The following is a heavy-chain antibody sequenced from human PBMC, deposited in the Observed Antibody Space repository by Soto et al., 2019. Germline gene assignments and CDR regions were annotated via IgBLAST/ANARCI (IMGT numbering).Heavy chain of an antibody. CDR1: GFTFSSYA. J-gene: IGHJ3*02. D-gene: IGHD5-18*01. V-gene: IGHV3-23*01. Sequence: EVQLLESGGGLVQPGGSLRLSCAASGFTFSSYAMSWVRQAPGKGLEWVSTISGSGGSTYYTDSVKGRFTISRDNSKNXXYLXXXSLRAEDTAVYYCAKGFEGSWIQLWLPGAFDIWGQGTMVTVSS. CDR2: ISGSGGST. CDR3: AKGFEGSWIQLWLPGAFDI.